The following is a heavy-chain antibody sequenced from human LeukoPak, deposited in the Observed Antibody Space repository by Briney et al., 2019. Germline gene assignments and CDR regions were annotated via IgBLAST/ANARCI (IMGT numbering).Heavy chain of an antibody. V-gene: IGHV3-30-3*01. CDR2: ISYDGSSK. Sequence: GGSLRLSCAASGFTFSSYAMHWVRQAPGKGLEWVAVISYDGSSKYYADSVKGRFTISRDNSKNTLYLQVNSLRAEDTAVYYCAKDSTPPWYSSSPYFDYWGQGTLVTVSS. J-gene: IGHJ4*02. CDR1: GFTFSSYA. CDR3: AKDSTPPWYSSSPYFDY. D-gene: IGHD6-6*01.